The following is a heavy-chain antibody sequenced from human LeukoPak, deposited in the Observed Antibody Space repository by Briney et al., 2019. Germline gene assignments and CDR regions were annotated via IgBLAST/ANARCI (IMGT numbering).Heavy chain of an antibody. J-gene: IGHJ4*02. CDR2: IYYSGST. Sequence: SETLSLTCISGGSISSSSYYWSWIRQPPGKGLEWIGYIYYSGSTNYNPSLKSRVTISVDTSKNQFSLKLSSVTAADTAVYYCARGRAVAAFDYWGQGTLVTVSS. CDR3: ARGRAVAAFDY. D-gene: IGHD6-19*01. V-gene: IGHV4-61*05. CDR1: GGSISSSSYY.